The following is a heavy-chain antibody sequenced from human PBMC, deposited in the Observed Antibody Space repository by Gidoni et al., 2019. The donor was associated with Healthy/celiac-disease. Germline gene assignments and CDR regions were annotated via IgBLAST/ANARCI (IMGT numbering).Heavy chain of an antibody. J-gene: IGHJ6*02. D-gene: IGHD2-2*01. Sequence: QVQLVQSGAEVKKPGASVKVSCKASGYTFTSYGISGVRQAPGHGLEWMGWISAYNGNTNYAQKLQGRDTMTTDTSTSTAYMELRSLRSDDTAVYYCARVVVVPAAMISYYYGMDVWGQGTTVTVSS. V-gene: IGHV1-18*01. CDR1: GYTFTSYG. CDR2: ISAYNGNT. CDR3: ARVVVVPAAMISYYYGMDV.